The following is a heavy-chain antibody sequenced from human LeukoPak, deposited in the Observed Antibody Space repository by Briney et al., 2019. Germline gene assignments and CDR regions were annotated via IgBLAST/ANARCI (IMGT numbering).Heavy chain of an antibody. J-gene: IGHJ5*02. Sequence: PSETLSLTCAVYGGSFSGYYWSWIRQPPGKGLEWIGEINHSGSTNYNPSLKSRVTISVATSKNQFSLKLSSVTAADTAVYYCARRATGNWFDPWGQGTLVTVSS. CDR3: ARRATGNWFDP. V-gene: IGHV4-34*01. CDR2: INHSGST. D-gene: IGHD1-1*01. CDR1: GGSFSGYY.